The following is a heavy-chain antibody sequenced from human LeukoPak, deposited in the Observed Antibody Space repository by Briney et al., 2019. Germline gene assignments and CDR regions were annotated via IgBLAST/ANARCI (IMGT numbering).Heavy chain of an antibody. V-gene: IGHV4-30-2*01. CDR1: GGSISSGGCY. D-gene: IGHD2-21*01. J-gene: IGHJ3*02. Sequence: SETLSLTCTVSGGSISSGGCYWSWIRQPPGKGLEWIGYIYHSGSTYYNPSLKSRVTISVDRSKNQFSLKLSSVTAADTAVYYCASHIVVDAFDIWGQGTMVTVSS. CDR2: IYHSGST. CDR3: ASHIVVDAFDI.